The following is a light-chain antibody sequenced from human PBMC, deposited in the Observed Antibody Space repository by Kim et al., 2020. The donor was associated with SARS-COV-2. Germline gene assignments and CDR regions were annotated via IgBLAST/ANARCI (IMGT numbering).Light chain of an antibody. J-gene: IGKJ4*01. CDR1: QSVSTY. CDR3: QQRSNWSLT. V-gene: IGKV3-11*01. Sequence: LSPGERATLSCRASQSVSTYLAWYQQKPGQAPRLLFYDASNRATGIPARFSGSGSGTDFTLTISSLEPEDFAVYYCQQRSNWSLTFGGGTKVDIK. CDR2: DAS.